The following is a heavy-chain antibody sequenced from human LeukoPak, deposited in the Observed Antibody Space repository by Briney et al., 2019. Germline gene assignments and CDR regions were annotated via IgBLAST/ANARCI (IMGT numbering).Heavy chain of an antibody. CDR1: GGSFSTYY. CDR3: ARGYGYDFWSGYYGGYMDV. D-gene: IGHD3-3*01. CDR2: INHSGST. V-gene: IGHV4-34*01. Sequence: SETLSLTCAVYGGSFSTYYWSWVRQPPGSGLEWIGEINHSGSTNYNPSLKSRVTISVDTSKNQFSLKLTSVTAADTAVYYCARGYGYDFWSGYYGGYMDVWGKGTTVTVSS. J-gene: IGHJ6*03.